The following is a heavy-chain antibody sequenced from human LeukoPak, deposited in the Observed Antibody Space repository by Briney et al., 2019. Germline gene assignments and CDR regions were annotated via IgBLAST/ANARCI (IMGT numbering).Heavy chain of an antibody. CDR2: INSDGSRT. Sequence: GGSLRLSCAASGFTFSTYWMHWVRQAPGKGLVWVSRINSDGSRTTYADFVKGRFTTSRDNAKNTLYLQMNSLRTEDTAVYYCARPETQYSSGLDGFDIWGQGTMVTVSS. D-gene: IGHD6-19*01. J-gene: IGHJ3*02. CDR3: ARPETQYSSGLDGFDI. CDR1: GFTFSTYW. V-gene: IGHV3-74*01.